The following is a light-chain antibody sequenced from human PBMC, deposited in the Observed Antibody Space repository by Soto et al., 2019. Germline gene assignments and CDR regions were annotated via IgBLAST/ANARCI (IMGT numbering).Light chain of an antibody. CDR1: QSVGSTY. CDR3: QQYGTPPPT. CDR2: GVS. J-gene: IGKJ3*01. V-gene: IGKV3-20*01. Sequence: EIVLTQSPGTLSLSPGERATLSCRASQSVGSTYLAWYQQKPGQAPKLLIYGVSSRATGIPDRFSGSGSGTDFTLTISRLEPEDFAVYYCQQYGTPPPTSGPGTKVDI.